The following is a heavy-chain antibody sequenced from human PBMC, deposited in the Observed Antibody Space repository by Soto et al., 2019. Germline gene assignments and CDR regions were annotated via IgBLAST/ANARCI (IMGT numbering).Heavy chain of an antibody. Sequence: ASVKVSCKTSGYTFTNYAINWVRQAPGQGLQWMGWISAYSGDTKYAQRFQDRLTVTTDPSTTTAYMELRSLRSDDTAVYYCARDGRAFSIFGETMDVWGQGTMVTVSS. J-gene: IGHJ6*02. D-gene: IGHD3-3*01. CDR1: GYTFTNYA. V-gene: IGHV1-18*01. CDR2: ISAYSGDT. CDR3: ARDGRAFSIFGETMDV.